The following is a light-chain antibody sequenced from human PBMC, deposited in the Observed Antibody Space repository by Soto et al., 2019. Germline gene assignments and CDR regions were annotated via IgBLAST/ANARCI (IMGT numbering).Light chain of an antibody. CDR1: SSDVGAHNF. CDR3: SSYTTNKTLL. CDR2: EIS. Sequence: QSALTQPASVSGSPGQSITISCTGTSSDVGAHNFVSWYQQHPGKAPKLIFYEISNRPPGLSDRFSGSKPGTTASLTISGLQAEDEADYFCSSYTTNKTLLFGGGTKLTVL. J-gene: IGLJ2*01. V-gene: IGLV2-14*01.